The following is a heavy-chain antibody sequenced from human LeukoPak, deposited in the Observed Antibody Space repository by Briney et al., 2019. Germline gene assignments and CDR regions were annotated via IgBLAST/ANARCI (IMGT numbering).Heavy chain of an antibody. V-gene: IGHV3-23*01. CDR1: GFTFSSYA. D-gene: IGHD3-22*01. CDR2: ISGSGGST. Sequence: GGSLRLSCAATGFTFSSYAMSWVRQAPGKGLEWVSAISGSGGSTYYADSVKGRFTISRDNSKNTLYLQMNSLRAEHTAVYYCAKSYDSSVYYFDYWGQGTLVTVSS. CDR3: AKSYDSSVYYFDY. J-gene: IGHJ4*02.